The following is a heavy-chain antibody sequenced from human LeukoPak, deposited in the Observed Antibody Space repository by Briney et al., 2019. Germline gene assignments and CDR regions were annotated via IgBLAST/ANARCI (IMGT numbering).Heavy chain of an antibody. V-gene: IGHV3-30*03. D-gene: IGHD6-6*01. CDR3: ARVGSSSSLGFDY. Sequence: GGSLRLSCAASGFTFSSYGMHWVRQAPGKGLEWVAVISYDGSNKYCADSVKGRFTISRDNSKNTLYLEMSSLRAEDTAVYYCARVGSSSSLGFDYWGQGTLVTVSS. CDR1: GFTFSSYG. J-gene: IGHJ4*02. CDR2: ISYDGSNK.